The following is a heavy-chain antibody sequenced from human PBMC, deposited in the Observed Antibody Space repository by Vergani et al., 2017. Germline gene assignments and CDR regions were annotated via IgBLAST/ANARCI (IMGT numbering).Heavy chain of an antibody. CDR2: INPNSGGT. D-gene: IGHD3-22*01. CDR1: GYTFTGYY. Sequence: QVQLVQSGAEVKKPGASVKVSCKASGYTFTGYYMHWVRQAPGQGLEWMGWINPNSGGTNYAQKFQGRVTMTRDTSISTAYRVLRRLRADDTAGYYCAIDGVVGEKYFDYWGQGTLVTVSS. J-gene: IGHJ4*02. V-gene: IGHV1-2*02. CDR3: AIDGVVGEKYFDY.